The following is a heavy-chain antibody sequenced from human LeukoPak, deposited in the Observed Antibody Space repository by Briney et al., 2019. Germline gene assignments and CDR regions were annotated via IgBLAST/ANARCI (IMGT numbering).Heavy chain of an antibody. J-gene: IGHJ4*02. CDR2: INHSGST. CDR3: ARGDYVWGSYRRYFDY. Sequence: SETLSLTCAVYGGSFSGYYWSWIRQPPGKGLEWIGEINHSGSTNYNPSLKSRVTISVDTSKNQSSLKLSSVTAADTAVYYCARGDYVWGSYRRYFDYWGQGTLVTVSS. D-gene: IGHD3-16*02. CDR1: GGSFSGYY. V-gene: IGHV4-34*01.